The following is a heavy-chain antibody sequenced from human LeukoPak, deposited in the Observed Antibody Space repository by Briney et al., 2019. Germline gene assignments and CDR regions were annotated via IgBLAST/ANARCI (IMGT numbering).Heavy chain of an antibody. J-gene: IGHJ4*02. D-gene: IGHD3-22*01. CDR3: ARHGAYYYDGSGYPFDY. Sequence: GESLKISCKGSGYSFTSYWIGWVRQMPGKGLEWMGIIYPGDSDTRYSPSFQGQVTISADKSISTAYLQWSSLKASDTAMYYCARHGAYYYDGSGYPFDYWGQGTLVTVSS. CDR2: IYPGDSDT. V-gene: IGHV5-51*01. CDR1: GYSFTSYW.